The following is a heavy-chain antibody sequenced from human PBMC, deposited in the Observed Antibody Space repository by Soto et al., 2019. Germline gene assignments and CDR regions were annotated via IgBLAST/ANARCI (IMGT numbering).Heavy chain of an antibody. Sequence: EVQVVESGGGLVKPGDSLRLACVTSGFTFNNAWMSWVRQAPGKGLEWVGRIKSKTEGEATDYAAPVKGRFTISKDDSKNMLYLQMNSLKTEDTAVYYCTVRPKYFDYWGQGTLVTVPA. D-gene: IGHD3-16*01. CDR3: TVRPKYFDY. V-gene: IGHV3-15*01. J-gene: IGHJ4*02. CDR2: IKSKTEGEAT. CDR1: GFTFNNAW.